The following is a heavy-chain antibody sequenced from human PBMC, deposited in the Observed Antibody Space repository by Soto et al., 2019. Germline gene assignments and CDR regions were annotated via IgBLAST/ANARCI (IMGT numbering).Heavy chain of an antibody. D-gene: IGHD6-19*01. Sequence: QVQLVESGGGVVQPGRSLRLSCAASGFTFSSYTMHWVRQAPGKGLEGVAGISNDGSNKDYADSVKGRFTTSRDNSKNTLHLQMNSLRAEDTAVYYCAREWSISVAAPGYWGQGTLVTVSS. CDR1: GFTFSSYT. CDR2: ISNDGSNK. V-gene: IGHV3-30-3*01. J-gene: IGHJ4*02. CDR3: AREWSISVAAPGY.